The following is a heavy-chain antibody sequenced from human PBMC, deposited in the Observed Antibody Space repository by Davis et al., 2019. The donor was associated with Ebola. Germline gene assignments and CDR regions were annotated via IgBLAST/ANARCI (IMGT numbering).Heavy chain of an antibody. J-gene: IGHJ4*02. CDR2: LGTSADT. D-gene: IGHD3-22*01. Sequence: GESLKISCAASGFVFRNYVMSWVRQAPGKGLEWVSTLGTSADTYYADSVKGRFTISRDNSKNTLYLQMNSLGADDTAIYYCAKDRTPYYYDSSGYYRALFDYWGQGTLVTVSS. V-gene: IGHV3-23*01. CDR1: GFVFRNYV. CDR3: AKDRTPYYYDSSGYYRALFDY.